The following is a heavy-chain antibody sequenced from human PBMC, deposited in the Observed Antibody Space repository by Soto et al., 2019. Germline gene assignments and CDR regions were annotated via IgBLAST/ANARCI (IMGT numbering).Heavy chain of an antibody. Sequence: EVQLLESGGGVVQPGGSLRLSCAASGFTFSAYAMTWVRQAPGKGLEWVSVISGSAGATYYEDSVKGRFTISRDNSKNTLYLQMNSLRAEDTAVYYCARQDYSTTWYLNYWGQGTLVTVSS. CDR1: GFTFSAYA. CDR2: ISGSAGAT. D-gene: IGHD6-13*01. V-gene: IGHV3-23*01. J-gene: IGHJ4*02. CDR3: ARQDYSTTWYLNY.